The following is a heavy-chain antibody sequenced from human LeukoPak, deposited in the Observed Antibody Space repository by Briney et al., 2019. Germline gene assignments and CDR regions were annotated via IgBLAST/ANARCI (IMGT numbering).Heavy chain of an antibody. CDR3: ARADPLEWFGPVYYYYMDV. J-gene: IGHJ6*03. CDR2: IIPIFGTA. Sequence: GSSVKDSCKASGGTFSSYAISLVRQAPGQGLEWMGGIIPIFGTANYAQKFQGRVTITADESTSTAYMELSSLRSEDTAVYYCARADPLEWFGPVYYYYMDVWGKGTTVTVSS. CDR1: GGTFSSYA. V-gene: IGHV1-69*01. D-gene: IGHD3-3*01.